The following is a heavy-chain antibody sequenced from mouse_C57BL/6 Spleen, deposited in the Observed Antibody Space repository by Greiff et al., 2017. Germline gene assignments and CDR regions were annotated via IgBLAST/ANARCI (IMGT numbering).Heavy chain of an antibody. J-gene: IGHJ3*01. V-gene: IGHV1-53*01. CDR2: INPSNGGT. D-gene: IGHD2-4*01. CDR3: ARIPYDYDGAWFAY. Sequence: QVQLQQPGTELVKPGASVKLSCKASGYTFTSYWMHWVKQRPGQGLEWIGNINPSNGGTNYNEKFKSKATLTVDKYSSTAYMPPSSPTSEDSAVYYCARIPYDYDGAWFAYWGQGTLVTVSA. CDR1: GYTFTSYW.